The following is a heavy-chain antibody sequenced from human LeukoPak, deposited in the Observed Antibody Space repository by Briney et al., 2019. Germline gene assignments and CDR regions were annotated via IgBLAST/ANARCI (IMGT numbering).Heavy chain of an antibody. CDR3: AKTSYGDYGNPFDY. D-gene: IGHD4-17*01. CDR2: ISGSGGST. Sequence: GGSLRLSRAASGFTSSSYAMSWVRQAPGKGLEWVSGISGSGGSTYYADSVKGRFTISRDNSKSTLYLQMNSLRAEDTAVYYCAKTSYGDYGNPFDYWGQGTLVTVSS. CDR1: GFTSSSYA. V-gene: IGHV3-23*01. J-gene: IGHJ4*02.